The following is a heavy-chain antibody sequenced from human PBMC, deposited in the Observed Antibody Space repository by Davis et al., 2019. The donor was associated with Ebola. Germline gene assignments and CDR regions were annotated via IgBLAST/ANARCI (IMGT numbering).Heavy chain of an antibody. Sequence: AASVKVSCKAFGYTFTNYYIHWVRQAPGQGLEWMGIVNPSGGSTTYAQKFQGRVTMTRDTSTSTVYMELSSLRSEDTAVYYCASGTYYGSGSYIDYWGQGTLVTVSS. V-gene: IGHV1-46*01. CDR1: GYTFTNYY. CDR2: VNPSGGST. CDR3: ASGTYYGSGSYIDY. J-gene: IGHJ4*02. D-gene: IGHD3-10*01.